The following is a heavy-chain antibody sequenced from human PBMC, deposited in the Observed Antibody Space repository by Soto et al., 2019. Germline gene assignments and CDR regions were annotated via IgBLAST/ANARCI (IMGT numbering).Heavy chain of an antibody. J-gene: IGHJ5*02. V-gene: IGHV2-5*02. Sequence: QITLKESGPTLVKPTQTLTLTCTFSGFSLSTTGVGVGWIRQPPGKALEWLALIYWDDDKRYSPSLKSRLTITKDTSKNKVVLTMTNMDPVDTATYYCAHTTASSGYKRASCRFDPWGQGTLVTVSS. CDR1: GFSLSTTGVG. CDR3: AHTTASSGYKRASCRFDP. CDR2: IYWDDDK. D-gene: IGHD3-22*01.